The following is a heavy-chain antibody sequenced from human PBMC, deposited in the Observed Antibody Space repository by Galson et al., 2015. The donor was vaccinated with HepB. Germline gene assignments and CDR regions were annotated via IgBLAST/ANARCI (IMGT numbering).Heavy chain of an antibody. V-gene: IGHV1-3*01. CDR1: GYTFTSYA. CDR3: ARAEITIFGVVIKYSTADYMDV. D-gene: IGHD3-3*01. J-gene: IGHJ6*03. Sequence: SVKVSCKASGYTFTSYAMHWVRQAPGQRLEWMGWINAGNGNTKYSQKFQGRVTITRDTSASTAYMELSSLRSEDTAVYYCARAEITIFGVVIKYSTADYMDVWGKGTTVTVSS. CDR2: INAGNGNT.